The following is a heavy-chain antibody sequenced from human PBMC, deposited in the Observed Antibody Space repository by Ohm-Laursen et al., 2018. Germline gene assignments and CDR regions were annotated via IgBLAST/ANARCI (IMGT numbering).Heavy chain of an antibody. CDR2: IIPILGIA. CDR3: ARDSWAAAGYYYYYGMDV. D-gene: IGHD6-13*01. J-gene: IGHJ6*02. V-gene: IGHV1-69*04. Sequence: GASVKVSCKASGGTFSSYAISWVRQAPGQGLEWMGRIIPILGIANYAQKFQGRVTITADKSTSTAYMKLSSLRSEDTAVYYCARDSWAAAGYYYYYGMDVWGQGTTVTVSS. CDR1: GGTFSSYA.